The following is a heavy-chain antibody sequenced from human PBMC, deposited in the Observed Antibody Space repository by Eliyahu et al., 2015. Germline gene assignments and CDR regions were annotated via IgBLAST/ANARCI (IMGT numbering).Heavy chain of an antibody. CDR1: GGSISSSSYY. D-gene: IGHD5-18*01. CDR2: IYYSGST. V-gene: IGHV4-39*01. CDR3: ARRDTAAGEFDY. J-gene: IGHJ4*02. Sequence: QLQLQESGPGLVKPSETLSLTCTVSGGSISSSSYYWGWIRQPPGKGLEWIGSIYYSGSTYYNPSLKSRVTISVDTSKNQFSLKLSSVTAADTAVYYCARRDTAAGEFDYWGQGTLVTVSS.